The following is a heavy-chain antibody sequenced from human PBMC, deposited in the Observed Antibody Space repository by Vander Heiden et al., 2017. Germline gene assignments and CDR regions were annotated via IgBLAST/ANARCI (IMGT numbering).Heavy chain of an antibody. V-gene: IGHV1-69*01. J-gene: IGHJ6*02. D-gene: IGHD3-10*01. CDR1: GSTFSSYA. CDR3: ARDHYSGSGREDV. CDR2: IIPIFGTA. Sequence: QVQLVQSGAEVKKLVSSVKVSCMASGSTFSSYAICLVRQSPGPGPEWMGGIIPIFGTANYAQEFQGRVTITADESTSTAYMVLSSLRSEDTAVYYCARDHYSGSGREDVWGQGTTVTVS.